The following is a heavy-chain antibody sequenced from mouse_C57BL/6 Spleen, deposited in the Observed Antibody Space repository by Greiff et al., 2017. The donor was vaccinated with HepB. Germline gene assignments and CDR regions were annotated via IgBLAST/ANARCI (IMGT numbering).Heavy chain of an antibody. CDR3: ARGRPVGFDY. V-gene: IGHV3-6*01. Sequence: EVQLQQSGPGLVKPSQSLSLTCSVTGYSITSGYYWNWIRQFPGNKLEWMGYISYDGSNNYNPSLKNRISITRDTSKNQFFLKLNSVTTEDTATYYCARGRPVGFDYWGQGTTLTVSS. CDR2: ISYDGSN. J-gene: IGHJ2*01. CDR1: GYSITSGYY.